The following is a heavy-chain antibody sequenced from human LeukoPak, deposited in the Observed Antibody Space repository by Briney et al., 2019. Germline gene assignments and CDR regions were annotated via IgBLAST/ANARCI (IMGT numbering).Heavy chain of an antibody. Sequence: PSETLSLTCTGSGGSLSGYYWSWIRQPPGKGREGIGYIYYSGSTSYNPSLRTRVTMSVDTSKNQFSLRLSSVTAADTAVYFCARDRSEYSYGYYHYYGLDVWGQGTTVTVSS. J-gene: IGHJ6*02. CDR2: IYYSGST. V-gene: IGHV4-59*01. CDR3: ARDRSEYSYGYYHYYGLDV. CDR1: GGSLSGYY. D-gene: IGHD5-18*01.